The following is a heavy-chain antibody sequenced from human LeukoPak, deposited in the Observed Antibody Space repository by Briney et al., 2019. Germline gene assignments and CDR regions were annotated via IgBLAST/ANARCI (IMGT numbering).Heavy chain of an antibody. CDR1: GYSISGGYY. Sequence: KSSETLSLTCAVSGYSISGGYYWGWSRQPPGKGLEWIGSIYHSVSTYYNPSLKSRVTISVDTSKNQFSLKLSSVTAADTAVYYCASVYNWNDVVAFDIWGQGTMVTVSS. J-gene: IGHJ3*02. CDR2: IYHSVST. CDR3: ASVYNWNDVVAFDI. D-gene: IGHD1-1*01. V-gene: IGHV4-38-2*01.